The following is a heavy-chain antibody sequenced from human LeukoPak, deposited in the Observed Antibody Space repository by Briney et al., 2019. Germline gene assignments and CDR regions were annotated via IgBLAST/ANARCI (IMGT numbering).Heavy chain of an antibody. V-gene: IGHV4-39*01. CDR3: ARASHSGYMVRGVLYFGMDV. CDR1: GGSISGDGYH. Sequence: SETLSLTCSVSGGSISGDGYHWGWIRRPPGKGLEWIVSIHCSGNTSYKTSLKSRVTIDVDTSKNQFSLKLSSVTAADTAVYYCARASHSGYMVRGVLYFGMDVWGQGTTVTVSS. J-gene: IGHJ6*02. CDR2: IHCSGNT. D-gene: IGHD3-10*01.